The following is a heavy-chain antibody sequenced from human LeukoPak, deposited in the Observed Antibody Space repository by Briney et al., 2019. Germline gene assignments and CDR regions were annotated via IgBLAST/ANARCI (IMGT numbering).Heavy chain of an antibody. CDR1: GFTFSSYA. J-gene: IGHJ4*02. V-gene: IGHV3-23*01. D-gene: IGHD6-13*01. Sequence: GGSLRLSCAASGFTFSSYAMSWVRQAPGKGLEWVSVISGSGSSTFYADSVKGRFTISRDNSKNTVYLQMKSLRAEDTAVYYCAKEYSSSWYAYYFDHWGQGTLVTVSS. CDR2: ISGSGSST. CDR3: AKEYSSSWYAYYFDH.